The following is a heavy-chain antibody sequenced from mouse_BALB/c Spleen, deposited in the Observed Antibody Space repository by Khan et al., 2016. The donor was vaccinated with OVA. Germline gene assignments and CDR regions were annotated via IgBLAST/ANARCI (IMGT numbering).Heavy chain of an antibody. J-gene: IGHJ3*01. Sequence: QVQLKESGPGLVQPSQSLSITCTVSGFSLTNYSVHWVRQSPGKGLEWLGVIWSAGSTDYNAAFISRLTIRKDISRSQGFFKMNSLQPNDTAIYYCARSGYDYGRGALFAYWGQGTLVPVSA. CDR1: GFSLTNYS. CDR3: ARSGYDYGRGALFAY. CDR2: IWSAGST. D-gene: IGHD2-4*01. V-gene: IGHV2-2*02.